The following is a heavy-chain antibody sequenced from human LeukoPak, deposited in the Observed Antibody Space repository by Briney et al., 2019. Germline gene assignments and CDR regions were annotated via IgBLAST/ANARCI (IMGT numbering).Heavy chain of an antibody. D-gene: IGHD3-10*01. CDR1: GYTFTSSD. CDR3: ARGGFSGSYYRGHDY. Sequence: WASVKVSCKASGYTFTSSDISWLRQAPGQGLEWLAWISGANGDTYYSQKLQGRVTVTTDTSTSIAYMELRDLGSDDTAVYYCARGGFSGSYYRGHDYWGQGTLVTVSS. V-gene: IGHV1-18*01. CDR2: ISGANGDT. J-gene: IGHJ4*02.